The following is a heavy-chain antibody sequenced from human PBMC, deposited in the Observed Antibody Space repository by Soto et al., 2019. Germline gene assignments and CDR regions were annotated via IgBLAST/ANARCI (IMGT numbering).Heavy chain of an antibody. J-gene: IGHJ6*02. CDR2: IVVGSGNT. Sequence: GASVKVSCKASGFTFTSSAVQWVRQARGQRLEWIGWIVVGSGNTNYAQKFQERVTITRDMSTSTAYMELSSLRSEDTAVSYCAAVSSGWWYYYYGMDVWGQGTTVTVSS. V-gene: IGHV1-58*01. CDR1: GFTFTSSA. D-gene: IGHD6-19*01. CDR3: AAVSSGWWYYYYGMDV.